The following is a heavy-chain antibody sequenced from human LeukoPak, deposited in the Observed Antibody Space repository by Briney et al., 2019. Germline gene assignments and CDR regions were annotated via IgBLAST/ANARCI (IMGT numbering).Heavy chain of an antibody. D-gene: IGHD5/OR15-5a*01. V-gene: IGHV3-53*05. CDR2: IYSGGST. Sequence: GGALILSCAASGFTVSSNYRSWVRQAPGKGLEWVSVIYSGGSTYYADSVKGRVTISRDTSKNSLYLQMNSLRTKDTAFYYCAKDVSGSIDSWGQGTLVTVSS. CDR1: GFTVSSNY. CDR3: AKDVSGSIDS. J-gene: IGHJ4*02.